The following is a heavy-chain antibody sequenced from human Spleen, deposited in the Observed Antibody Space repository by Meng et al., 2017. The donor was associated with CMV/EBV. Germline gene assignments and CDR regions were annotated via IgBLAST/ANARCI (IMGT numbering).Heavy chain of an antibody. CDR1: GGAISSSSYY. D-gene: IGHD2-2*01. J-gene: IGHJ4*02. Sequence: RLQLEVSGPGLRKRSETPDLTCTVSGGAISSSSYYCGWSRQPPGKGLEWIGSIYYSGSTYYTPSLKSGVTMSVDTSKNQFSLKLSSVTAAETAVYYCAREEGVPAAPFDYWGQGTLVTVSS. V-gene: IGHV4-39*06. CDR3: AREEGVPAAPFDY. CDR2: IYYSGST.